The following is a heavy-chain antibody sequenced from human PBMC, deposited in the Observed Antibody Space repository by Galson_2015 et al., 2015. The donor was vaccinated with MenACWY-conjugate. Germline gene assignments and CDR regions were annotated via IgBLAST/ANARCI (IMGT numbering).Heavy chain of an antibody. J-gene: IGHJ4*02. V-gene: IGHV3-7*03. D-gene: IGHD3-22*01. Sequence: SLRLSCAASGFTFSNFWMSWVRLVPGKGLEWVANIKQDGSQKYYLDSLKGRFTISRDNLKNPVSLQMNSLRVDDTAFYYCVTLRDSSGYYYFDYWGQGTLVTVSS. CDR3: VTLRDSSGYYYFDY. CDR2: IKQDGSQK. CDR1: GFTFSNFW.